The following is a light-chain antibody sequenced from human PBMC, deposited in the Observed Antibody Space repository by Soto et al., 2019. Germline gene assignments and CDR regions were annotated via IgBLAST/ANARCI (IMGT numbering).Light chain of an antibody. CDR2: AAS. J-gene: IGKJ2*01. CDR3: QQSYSTPYT. Sequence: DIQMTQSPSSLSASVGDRVTITCRASQSISSYLNWYQQKPGTAPKILIYAASSLQSGVPSRFSGSGSGTDVTLTISSLQPEDFATYHCQQSYSTPYTFGQGTKLEIK. V-gene: IGKV1-39*01. CDR1: QSISSY.